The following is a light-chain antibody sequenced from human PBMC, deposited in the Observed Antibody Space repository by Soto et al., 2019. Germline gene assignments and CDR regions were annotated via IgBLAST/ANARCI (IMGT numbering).Light chain of an antibody. Sequence: DIQMTQSPSTLSASVGDRVTITCRASQGISSWLAWYQQKPGQAPKLLIYDASRLESGVPSRFSGSGSGTEFTLTISSLQPDDFATYYCQQYNSYSYTFGQGTKLEIK. V-gene: IGKV1-5*01. CDR1: QGISSW. CDR2: DAS. J-gene: IGKJ2*01. CDR3: QQYNSYSYT.